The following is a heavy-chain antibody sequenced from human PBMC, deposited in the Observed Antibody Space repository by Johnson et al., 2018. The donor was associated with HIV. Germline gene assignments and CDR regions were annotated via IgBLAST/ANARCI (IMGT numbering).Heavy chain of an antibody. Sequence: VQLVESGGGVVQPGRSLRLSCAASGFTVSSNYMSWVRQAPAKGLEWVSFISSGDRAFYADSVKGRFTISRDNSKNTRDLQMNSLRAEDTAVYYCVRVAPNGGDWMVAFDIWGQGTMVTVSS. V-gene: IGHV3-66*01. CDR2: ISSGDRA. J-gene: IGHJ3*02. CDR1: GFTVSSNY. CDR3: VRVAPNGGDWMVAFDI. D-gene: IGHD2-21*02.